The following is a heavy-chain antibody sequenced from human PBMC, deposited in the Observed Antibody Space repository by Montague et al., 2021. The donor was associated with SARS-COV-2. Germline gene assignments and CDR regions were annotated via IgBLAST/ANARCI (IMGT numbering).Heavy chain of an antibody. Sequence: SETLSLTCTVYGGSIASHYWNWIRQSPGKRPEWIGYVYYNGDTKYNPSLQSRVTISIDTSENQFSLRLNSVTAADTAVYFCARGYAFDPWGQGSLVTVSS. CDR1: GGSIASHY. V-gene: IGHV4-59*08. CDR3: ARGYAFDP. J-gene: IGHJ3*01. CDR2: VYYNGDT. D-gene: IGHD5-12*01.